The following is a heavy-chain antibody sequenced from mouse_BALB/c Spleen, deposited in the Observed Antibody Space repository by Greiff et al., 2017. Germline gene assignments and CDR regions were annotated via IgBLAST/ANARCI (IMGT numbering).Heavy chain of an antibody. CDR1: GYTFTSYV. Sequence: EVKLMESGPELVKPGASVKMSCKASGYTFTSYVMHWVKQKPGQGLEWIGYINPYNDGTKYNEKFKGKATLTSDKSSSTAYMELSSLTSEDSAVYYCARGGALGNYGYFDVWGAGTTVTVSS. CDR3: ARGGALGNYGYFDV. D-gene: IGHD2-1*01. J-gene: IGHJ1*01. V-gene: IGHV1-14*01. CDR2: INPYNDGT.